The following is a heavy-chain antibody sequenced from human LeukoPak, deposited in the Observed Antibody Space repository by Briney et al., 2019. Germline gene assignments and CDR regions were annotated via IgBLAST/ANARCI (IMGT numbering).Heavy chain of an antibody. CDR3: ARDGGQLLYAYFDY. V-gene: IGHV3-33*01. J-gene: IGHJ4*02. D-gene: IGHD2-2*02. Sequence: GRSLRLSCAASGFTFSSYGMHWVRQAPGKGLEWVVVIWYDGSNKYYADSVKGRFTISRDNSKNTLYLQMNSLRAEDTAVYYCARDGGQLLYAYFDYCGQATLVTVSS. CDR2: IWYDGSNK. CDR1: GFTFSSYG.